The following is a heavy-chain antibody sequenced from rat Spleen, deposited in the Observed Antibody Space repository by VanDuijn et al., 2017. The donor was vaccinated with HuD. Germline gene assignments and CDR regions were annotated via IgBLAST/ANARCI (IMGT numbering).Heavy chain of an antibody. CDR3: ARSVFDY. CDR1: GFAFSDYY. CDR2: ISYEGSNT. Sequence: EVQLVESGGGLVQPGRSLKLSCAASGFAFSDYYMAWVRQAPKKGLEWVASISYEGSNTYYRDSVKGRFTISRDNAKSTLYLQMDSLKSEDTATYYCARSVFDYWGQGVMVTVSS. V-gene: IGHV5-22*01. J-gene: IGHJ2*01.